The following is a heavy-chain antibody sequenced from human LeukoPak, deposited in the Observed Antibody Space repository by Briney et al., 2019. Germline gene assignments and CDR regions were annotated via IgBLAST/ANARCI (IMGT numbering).Heavy chain of an antibody. Sequence: GGSLRLSCTASGFTFGDYAMSWVRQAPGKGLEWVGFIRSKAYGGTTEYAASVKGRFTISRDDSKSIAYLQMNSLKTEDTAEYYCTRDCPAGGAAVTRCRRVWGQGTLVTVSS. D-gene: IGHD2-21*01. CDR1: GFTFGDYA. V-gene: IGHV3-49*04. CDR2: IRSKAYGGTT. CDR3: TRDCPAGGAAVTRCRRV. J-gene: IGHJ4*02.